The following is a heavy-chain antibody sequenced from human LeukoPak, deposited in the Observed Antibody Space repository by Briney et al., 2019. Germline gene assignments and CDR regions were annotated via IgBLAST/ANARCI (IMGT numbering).Heavy chain of an antibody. CDR3: PRETVDVSSRGRYYLDY. D-gene: IGHD3-16*01. CDR1: RFTFSNYW. V-gene: IGHV3-7*04. Sequence: GGSLRLSCAASRFTFSNYWMSWVRQAPGKGLEWVADIKQDGSENYYVDSVMGRFTISRDNAKNSLYLQINSLKAENTALYYWPRETVDVSSRGRYYLDYWGQGTLVTVSS. CDR2: IKQDGSEN. J-gene: IGHJ4*02.